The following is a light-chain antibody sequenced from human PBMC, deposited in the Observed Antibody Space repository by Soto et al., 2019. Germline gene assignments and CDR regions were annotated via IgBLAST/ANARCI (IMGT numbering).Light chain of an antibody. J-gene: IGKJ4*01. CDR1: QNIATN. CDR3: QQFNNWPLT. V-gene: IGKV3-15*01. Sequence: EVVLTQSPATLSVSPGERATLSCRASQNIATNLAWYQQKPGQTPRLLIYGASARATGIPGRFSGSVSGTAFTLTISGLQPEDFAVYYCQQFNNWPLTFGGGTKVE. CDR2: GAS.